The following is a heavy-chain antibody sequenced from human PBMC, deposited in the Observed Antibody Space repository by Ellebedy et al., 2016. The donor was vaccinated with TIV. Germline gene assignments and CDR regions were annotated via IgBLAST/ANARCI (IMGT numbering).Heavy chain of an antibody. CDR3: GRGQTTFEY. D-gene: IGHD4-11*01. CDR2: IKQDGSEK. CDR1: GFTFGSYW. J-gene: IGHJ4*02. V-gene: IGHV3-7*01. Sequence: PGGSLRLSCAASGFTFGSYWMSWVRQAPGKGLEWVATIKQDGSEKSYVDSVKGRLAISRDNARSSLYLQMNSLSAEDTAVYYCGRGQTTFEYWGQGTLVTVSS.